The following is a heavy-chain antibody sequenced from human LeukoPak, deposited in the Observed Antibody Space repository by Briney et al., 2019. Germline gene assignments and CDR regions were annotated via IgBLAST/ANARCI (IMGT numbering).Heavy chain of an antibody. CDR1: GFIFSSYA. CDR3: ARGLGYSYGYGIDY. V-gene: IGHV3-33*01. CDR2: IWFDGSNQ. J-gene: IGHJ4*02. D-gene: IGHD5-18*01. Sequence: GRSLRLSCAASGFIFSSYAMHWVRRAPGKGPEWVAIIWFDGSNQYYAESVEGRFTVSRDNSKNTLYLQMNSLRAEDTAVYSCARGLGYSYGYGIDYWGQGPWSSPPQ.